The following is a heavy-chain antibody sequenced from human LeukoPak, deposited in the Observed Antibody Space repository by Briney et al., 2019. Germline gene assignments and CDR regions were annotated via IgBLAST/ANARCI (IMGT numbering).Heavy chain of an antibody. D-gene: IGHD5-12*01. CDR3: AKDLDIVATITGN. CDR2: VSGSGGST. CDR1: GFTFSSYA. V-gene: IGHV3-23*01. Sequence: GGSLRLSCAASGFTFSSYAMSWVRQAPGKGLEWVSGVSGSGGSTYYADSVKGRFTISRDNSKNTLYLQMNSLRAEDTAVYYCAKDLDIVATITGNWGQGTLVTISS. J-gene: IGHJ4*02.